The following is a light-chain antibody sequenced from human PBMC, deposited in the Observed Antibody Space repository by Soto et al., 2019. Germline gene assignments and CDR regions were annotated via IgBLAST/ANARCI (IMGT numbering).Light chain of an antibody. J-gene: IGKJ4*01. CDR3: QQYGSSPLT. CDR2: GAS. Sequence: EVVLTQSPGTLSVSLGERATLSCRASQSISSNYLAWYQQNPGQAPRLLIYGASSRATGVPDRFSGSGSATDFTLTISRLEPEDFAVFYCQQYGSSPLTFGGGTKVEI. CDR1: QSISSNY. V-gene: IGKV3-20*01.